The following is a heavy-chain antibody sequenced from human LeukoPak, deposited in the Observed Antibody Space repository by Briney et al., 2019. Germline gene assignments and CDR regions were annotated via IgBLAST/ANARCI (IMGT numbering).Heavy chain of an antibody. CDR2: ISGSGGST. D-gene: IGHD1-26*01. CDR1: GFTVSSNY. V-gene: IGHV3-23*01. J-gene: IGHJ4*02. CDR3: AKVRGSYYI. Sequence: SGGSLRLSCAASGFTVSSNYMSWVRQAPGKGPEWVSAISGSGGSTYYADSVKGRFTISRDNSKNTLYLQMNSLRAEDTAVYYCAKVRGSYYIWGQGTLVTVSS.